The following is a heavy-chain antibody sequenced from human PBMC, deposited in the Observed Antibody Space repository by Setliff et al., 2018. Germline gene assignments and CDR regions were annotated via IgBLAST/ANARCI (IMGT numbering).Heavy chain of an antibody. D-gene: IGHD3-10*01. CDR1: GFSFSDNY. CDR2: ISSSGISI. J-gene: IGHJ4*02. V-gene: IGHV3-11*01. CDR3: RLWFEETSRDY. Sequence: NPGGSLRLSCAASGFSFSDNYMSWIRQAPGKGLEWVAYISSSGISIDYADSVKGRFIISRDNSKNTLYLQMNSLRAEDTAVYYCRLWFEETSRDYWGQGTLVTVSS.